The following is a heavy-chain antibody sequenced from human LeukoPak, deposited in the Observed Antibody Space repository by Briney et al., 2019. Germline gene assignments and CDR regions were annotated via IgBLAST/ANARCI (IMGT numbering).Heavy chain of an antibody. Sequence: GSLRLSCAASGFHFRTYGMHWVRQAPGKGLDWVAFIRYDGSNKYYADSVKGRFTISRDNSKNTLYLQMNSLRAEDTAVYYCAKASPLDSSSWYTPQFDFDYWGQGTLVTVSS. J-gene: IGHJ4*02. D-gene: IGHD6-13*01. CDR1: GFHFRTYG. CDR3: AKASPLDSSSWYTPQFDFDY. CDR2: IRYDGSNK. V-gene: IGHV3-30*02.